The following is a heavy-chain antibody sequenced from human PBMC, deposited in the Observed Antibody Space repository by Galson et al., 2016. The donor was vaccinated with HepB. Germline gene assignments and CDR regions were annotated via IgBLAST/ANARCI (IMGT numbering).Heavy chain of an antibody. D-gene: IGHD6-19*01. J-gene: IGHJ5*02. CDR2: IYSGDST. V-gene: IGHV3-53*01. CDR1: GFTVSSTF. CDR3: ARGKAVTGGDPLDP. Sequence: SLRLSCAASGFTVSSTFMTWVRQAPGKGLEWVSVIYSGDSTNYAGSVKGRFTISRDNSKNTLYLQMNSLRVEDTAVYYCARGKAVTGGDPLDPWGQGTLVTVSS.